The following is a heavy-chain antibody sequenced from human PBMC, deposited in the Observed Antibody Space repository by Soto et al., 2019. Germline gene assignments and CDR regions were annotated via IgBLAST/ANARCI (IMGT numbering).Heavy chain of an antibody. D-gene: IGHD5-18*01. Sequence: ASVKVSCKASGYTFTSYYMHWVRQAPGQGLEWMGIINPSGGSTSYAQKVQGRVTMTRDTSTSTAYMELRSLRSEDTAVYYCARWGYSYGSGAFDIWGQGTMVTVSS. CDR1: GYTFTSYY. CDR3: ARWGYSYGSGAFDI. V-gene: IGHV1-46*01. J-gene: IGHJ3*02. CDR2: INPSGGST.